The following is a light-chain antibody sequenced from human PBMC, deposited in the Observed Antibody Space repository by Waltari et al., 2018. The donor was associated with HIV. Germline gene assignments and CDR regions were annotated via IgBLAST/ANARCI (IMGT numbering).Light chain of an antibody. V-gene: IGLV2-23*02. CDR2: EVN. Sequence: QSALTQPASVSASPGQSITISCTGTSSDVGNYNVVSWYRQFPDKAPQLLIFEVNKRPSGVSNRFSGSKSGNSASLTIAGLLADDEADYYCCSYAGGNSYVFGTGTKVTFL. CDR3: CSYAGGNSYV. J-gene: IGLJ1*01. CDR1: SSDVGNYNV.